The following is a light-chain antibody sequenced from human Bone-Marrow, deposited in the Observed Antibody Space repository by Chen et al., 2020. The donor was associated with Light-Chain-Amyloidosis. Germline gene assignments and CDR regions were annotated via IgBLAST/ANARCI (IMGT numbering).Light chain of an antibody. CDR2: DAS. V-gene: IGKV3-11*01. CDR3: QQRSNWPLT. CDR1: QSVSSY. Sequence: EIVLTKSPDTLSLSPGERATLSCRASQSVSSYLAWYQQKPGQAPRLLIYDASNWATGIPARFSGSGSGTDFTLTISSLEPEDFAVYYCQQRSNWPLTFGGGTKVEIK. J-gene: IGKJ4*01.